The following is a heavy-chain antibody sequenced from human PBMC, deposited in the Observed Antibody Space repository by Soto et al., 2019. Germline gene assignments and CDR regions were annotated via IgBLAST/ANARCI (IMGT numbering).Heavy chain of an antibody. CDR2: IYYSGST. D-gene: IGHD3-10*01. CDR3: ARALGRFGEAPFLYGMDV. V-gene: IGHV4-30-4*01. CDR1: GGSISSGDYY. Sequence: SETLSLTCTVSGGSISSGDYYWSWIRQPPGKGLEWIGYIYYSGSTYYNPSLKSRVTISVDTSKNQFSLKLSSVTAADTAVYYCARALGRFGEAPFLYGMDVWGQGTTVTVSS. J-gene: IGHJ6*02.